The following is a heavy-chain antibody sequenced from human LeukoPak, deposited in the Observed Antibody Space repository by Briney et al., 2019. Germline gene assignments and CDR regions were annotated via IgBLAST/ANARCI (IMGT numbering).Heavy chain of an antibody. V-gene: IGHV3-23*01. CDR2: ISGGGGST. J-gene: IGHJ4*02. CDR1: GFTFTSYS. D-gene: IGHD1-26*01. CDR3: AKGGKWDVTPFDY. Sequence: GGSLRLSCAASGFTFTSYSMNWVRQAPGKGLEWVSTISGGGGSTYYADSVKGRFTISRDNSKNTLYLQVNSLRAEDTAVYYCAKGGKWDVTPFDYWGQGTLVTVSS.